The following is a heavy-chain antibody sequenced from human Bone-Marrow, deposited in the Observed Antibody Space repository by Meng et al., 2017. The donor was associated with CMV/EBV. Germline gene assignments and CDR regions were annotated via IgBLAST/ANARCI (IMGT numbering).Heavy chain of an antibody. Sequence: GESLKISCAASGFTFSNAWMSWVRQAPGKGLEWVSSISSSSSYIYYADSVKGRFTISRDNAKNSLYLQMNSLRAEDTAVYYCARGTPKYCSSTSCYEGYWGQGTLVTVSS. J-gene: IGHJ4*02. CDR1: GFTFSNAW. V-gene: IGHV3-21*01. D-gene: IGHD2-2*01. CDR3: ARGTPKYCSSTSCYEGY. CDR2: ISSSSSYI.